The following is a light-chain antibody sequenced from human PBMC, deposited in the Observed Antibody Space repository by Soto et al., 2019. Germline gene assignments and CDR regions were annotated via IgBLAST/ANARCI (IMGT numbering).Light chain of an antibody. CDR1: QGISTF. Sequence: DIQMTQSPSSLFASVGDRVTITCRASQGISTFLHWYQQRPGKAPSLIIYGASNLQSGVPSRFSGRGSDTEFSLTISTLQPEDVATYYCQHTRTTPRTFGQGTKVEIK. J-gene: IGKJ1*01. CDR2: GAS. CDR3: QHTRTTPRT. V-gene: IGKV1-39*01.